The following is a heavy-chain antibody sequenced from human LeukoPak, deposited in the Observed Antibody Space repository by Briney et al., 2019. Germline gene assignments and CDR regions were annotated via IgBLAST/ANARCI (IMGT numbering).Heavy chain of an antibody. CDR1: GFTFSNAW. CDR3: TRDWRNLGYDY. CDR2: IEGDGNRI. V-gene: IGHV3-74*01. J-gene: IGHJ4*02. Sequence: GGSLRLSCAASGFTFSNAWMNWVRQAPGKGLMWVSRIEGDGNRITYADSVKGRFTISRDNAKNTLYLQMNSLRAEDTAVYYCTRDWRNLGYDYWGQGTLATVSS. D-gene: IGHD5-12*01.